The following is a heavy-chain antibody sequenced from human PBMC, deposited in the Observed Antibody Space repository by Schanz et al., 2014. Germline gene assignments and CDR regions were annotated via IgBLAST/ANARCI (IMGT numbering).Heavy chain of an antibody. CDR2: IIPILGIA. CDR3: ASKARYTYGYDY. D-gene: IGHD5-18*01. CDR1: GGTFSSYT. J-gene: IGHJ4*02. V-gene: IGHV1-69*02. Sequence: VQLEQSGAEVKKPGSSVKVSCKLSGGTFSSYTISWMRQAPGQGLEWMGRIIPILGIANYAQKFQGRVTITADKSTFTAYMDVSSLRSEDTAVYYCASKARYTYGYDYWGQGTLVTVSS.